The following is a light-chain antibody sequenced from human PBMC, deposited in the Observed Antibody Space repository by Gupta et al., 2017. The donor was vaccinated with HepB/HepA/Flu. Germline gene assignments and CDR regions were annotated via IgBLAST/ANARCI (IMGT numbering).Light chain of an antibody. V-gene: IGLV1-44*01. J-gene: IGLJ2*01. CDR1: SSNIGSNT. Sequence: QSVLTQHPSASGTPGQRVTISCSGSSSNIGSNTVNWYQQLPGTAPKLLIYSNNQRPSGVPDRFSGSKSGTSASLAISGLQSEDEADYYCAAWDDSLNGPVFGGGTKLTVL. CDR2: SNN. CDR3: AAWDDSLNGPV.